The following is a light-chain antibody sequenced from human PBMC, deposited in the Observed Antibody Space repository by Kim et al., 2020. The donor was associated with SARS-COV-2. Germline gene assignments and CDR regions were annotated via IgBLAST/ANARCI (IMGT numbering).Light chain of an antibody. CDR1: QSLVYSEGNIY. CDR3: MQGTHWPFT. Sequence: PASISCRSSQSLVYSEGNIYLNWFHQRPGQSPRRLIYKVSKRDYGVPDRCSGSGSGTDFTLQVSRVEAEDVGVYYCMQGTHWPFTFGPGTKVEIK. V-gene: IGKV2-30*01. CDR2: KVS. J-gene: IGKJ3*01.